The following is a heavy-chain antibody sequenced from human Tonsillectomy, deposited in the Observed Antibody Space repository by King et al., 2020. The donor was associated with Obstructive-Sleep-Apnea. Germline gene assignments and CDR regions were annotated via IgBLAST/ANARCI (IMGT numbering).Heavy chain of an antibody. V-gene: IGHV1-2*02. Sequence: QLVQSGAEVKKPGASVKVSCKASGYTFTGYYMHWVRQAPGQGLAWLGWINPNSGGTNYAQKFQGRVTMTRAPSIRTPSMELIRRRSYDTAVYYCARDSSGWFDYWGQGTLVTVSS. D-gene: IGHD6-19*01. J-gene: IGHJ4*02. CDR1: GYTFTGYY. CDR2: INPNSGGT. CDR3: ARDSSGWFDY.